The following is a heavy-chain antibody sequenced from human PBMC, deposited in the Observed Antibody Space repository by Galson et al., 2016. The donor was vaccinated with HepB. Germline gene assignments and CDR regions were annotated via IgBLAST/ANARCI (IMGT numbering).Heavy chain of an antibody. CDR1: GGSISSGAYY. CDR2: IYYSGST. CDR3: ARVRYYYGSGIYDY. D-gene: IGHD3-10*01. Sequence: TLSLTCTVSGGSISSGAYYWSWIRQHPGKGLEWIGYIYYSGSTYYNPSLKSRLTISVDTSKNHFSLKLSSVTAADTAVYYCARVRYYYGSGIYDYWGQGTLVTVSS. J-gene: IGHJ4*02. V-gene: IGHV4-31*03.